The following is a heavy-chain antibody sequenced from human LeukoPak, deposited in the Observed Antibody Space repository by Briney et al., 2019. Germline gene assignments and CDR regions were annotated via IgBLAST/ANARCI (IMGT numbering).Heavy chain of an antibody. Sequence: ASAKVSCKASGYTFTSYYMHWVRQAPGQGLEWMGGIIPIFGTANYAQKFQGRVTITADESTSTAYMELSSLRSEDTAVYYCAHHEDYYDSSGKEYFQHWGQGTLVTVSS. D-gene: IGHD3-22*01. V-gene: IGHV1-69*13. CDR3: AHHEDYYDSSGKEYFQH. CDR2: IIPIFGTA. J-gene: IGHJ1*01. CDR1: GYTFTSYY.